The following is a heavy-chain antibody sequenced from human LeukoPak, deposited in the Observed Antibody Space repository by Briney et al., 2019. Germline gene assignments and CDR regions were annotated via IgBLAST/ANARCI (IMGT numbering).Heavy chain of an antibody. CDR2: IQQEGSEK. D-gene: IGHD3-10*01. Sequence: GGSLRLSCAASGFTFSNSWMSWVRQAPGKGLEWVAHIQQEGSEKYYVDSVKGRFTISRDNAKNSLYLQMNSLSAEDTAVYYCATEAYYHFDYWGQGTLVTVSS. CDR1: GFTFSNSW. J-gene: IGHJ4*02. CDR3: ATEAYYHFDY. V-gene: IGHV3-7*01.